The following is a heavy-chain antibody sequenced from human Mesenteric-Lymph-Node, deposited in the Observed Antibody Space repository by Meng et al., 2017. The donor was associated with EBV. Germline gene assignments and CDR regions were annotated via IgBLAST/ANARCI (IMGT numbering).Heavy chain of an antibody. Sequence: QVQLVQSGAEVKKPGXSVRVSRXASGYTFISYSFIWVRQAPGQGPEWVGWISAYNGNTDSAQKLQGRVTLTTDTSTSTAYMELRSLRSDDTAVYYCARVDDYGDYRGSKTLDFWGQGTLVTVSS. V-gene: IGHV1-18*04. CDR3: ARVDDYGDYRGSKTLDF. J-gene: IGHJ4*02. CDR1: GYTFISYS. CDR2: ISAYNGNT. D-gene: IGHD4-17*01.